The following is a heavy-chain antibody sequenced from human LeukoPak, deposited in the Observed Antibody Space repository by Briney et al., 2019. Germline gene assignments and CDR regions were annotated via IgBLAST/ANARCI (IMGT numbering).Heavy chain of an antibody. CDR3: ARGAAGTMVRGVRHRDAFDI. J-gene: IGHJ3*02. Sequence: GASVKVSCKASGYTFTSYDINWVRQATGQGLEWMGWMNPNSGNTGYAQKFQGRVTMTRDTSTSTAYMELSSQRSEDIDVYYCARGAAGTMVRGVRHRDAFDIWGQGTMVTVSS. V-gene: IGHV1-8*02. CDR1: GYTFTSYD. D-gene: IGHD3-10*01. CDR2: MNPNSGNT.